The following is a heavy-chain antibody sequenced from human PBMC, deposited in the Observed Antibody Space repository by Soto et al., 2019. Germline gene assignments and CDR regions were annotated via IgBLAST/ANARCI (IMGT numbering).Heavy chain of an antibody. CDR3: AVVPAAIGYFRFFEP. V-gene: IGHV4-30-4*01. J-gene: IGHJ5*02. CDR2: IYYSGST. Sequence: QVQLQESGPGLVKPSQTLSLTCTVSGGSISSGDYYWSWIRQPPGKGLEWIGYIYYSGSTYYNPSLKSRVNIAVDTSKNHFSLKLSSVTAAATAVYYCAVVPAAIGYFRFFEPWGQGTLVTVSS. CDR1: GGSISSGDYY. D-gene: IGHD2-2*02.